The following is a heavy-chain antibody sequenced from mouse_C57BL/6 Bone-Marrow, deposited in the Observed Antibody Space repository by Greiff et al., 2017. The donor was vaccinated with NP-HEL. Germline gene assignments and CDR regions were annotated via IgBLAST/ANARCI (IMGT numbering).Heavy chain of an antibody. CDR1: GYSFTGYY. J-gene: IGHJ4*01. V-gene: IGHV1-42*01. CDR3: ARERGAMDD. CDR2: INPSTGGT. Sequence: VQLQQSGPELVKPGASVKISCKASGYSFTGYYMNWVKQSPEKSLEWIGEINPSTGGTTYNQKFKAKATLTVDKSSSTAYMQLKSLTSEDSAVYYCARERGAMDDWGQGTSVTVSS.